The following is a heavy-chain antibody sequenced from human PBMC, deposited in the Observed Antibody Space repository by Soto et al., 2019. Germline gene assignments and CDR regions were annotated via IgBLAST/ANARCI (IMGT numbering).Heavy chain of an antibody. V-gene: IGHV4-39*01. D-gene: IGHD6-6*01. J-gene: IGHJ4*02. CDR2: IYYSGST. Sequence: SETLSLTCTVSGGSISSSSYYWGWIRQPPGKGLEWIGSIYYSGSTYYNPSLKSRVTISVDTSKHQFSLKLSSVTAADTAVYYCASLSGSSSCPDYWGQGTLVTVSS. CDR3: ASLSGSSSCPDY. CDR1: GGSISSSSYY.